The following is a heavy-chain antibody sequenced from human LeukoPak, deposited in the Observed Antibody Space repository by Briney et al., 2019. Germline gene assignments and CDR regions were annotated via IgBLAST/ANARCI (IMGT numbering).Heavy chain of an antibody. CDR3: ARGGTCSSSSGDY. Sequence: PGGSLRLSCAESGFTFSSYGMHWVRQAPGKGLEWVSFIRYDGANKYYADSVKGRFTISRDNAKNSLYLQMNSLRAEDTAVYYCARGGTCSSSSGDYWGQGTLLTVSS. J-gene: IGHJ4*02. D-gene: IGHD6-13*01. CDR2: IRYDGANK. CDR1: GFTFSSYG. V-gene: IGHV3-30*02.